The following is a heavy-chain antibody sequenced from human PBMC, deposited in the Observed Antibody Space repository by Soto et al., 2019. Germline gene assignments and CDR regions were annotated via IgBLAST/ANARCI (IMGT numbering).Heavy chain of an antibody. D-gene: IGHD4-17*01. CDR3: AKDRRTTVTAYFDY. V-gene: IGHV3-30*18. Sequence: QMQLVDSGGGVVQHGRSLRLSCAASGFTVSSYGMHWVRQAPGKGLEWVAVISYDGSNKYYADSVKGRFTISRDNSKNTLYLQMNSLRAEDTAVYFCAKDRRTTVTAYFDYWGQGTLVTVSS. J-gene: IGHJ4*02. CDR1: GFTVSSYG. CDR2: ISYDGSNK.